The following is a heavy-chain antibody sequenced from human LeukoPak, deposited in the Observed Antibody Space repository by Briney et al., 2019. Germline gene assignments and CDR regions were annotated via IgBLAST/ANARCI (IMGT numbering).Heavy chain of an antibody. V-gene: IGHV1-18*01. D-gene: IGHD3-22*01. Sequence: ASVKVSCKASGYTFTSYGISWVRQAPGQGLEWMGWISAYNGNTNYAQKLQGRVTMTTDTSTSTAYMELRSLRSDDTAVYYCARVIDDSSGYYYGAFDIWGQGTMVTVSS. CDR1: GYTFTSYG. J-gene: IGHJ3*02. CDR3: ARVIDDSSGYYYGAFDI. CDR2: ISAYNGNT.